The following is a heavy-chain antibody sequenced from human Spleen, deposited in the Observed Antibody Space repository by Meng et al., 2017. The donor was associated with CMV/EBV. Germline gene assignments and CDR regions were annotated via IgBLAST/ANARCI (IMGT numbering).Heavy chain of an antibody. J-gene: IGHJ2*01. D-gene: IGHD5-18*01. Sequence: ETLSLTCAASGFTFSSYSMNWVRQAPGKGLEWVSSISSSSSYIYYADSVKGRFTISRDNAKNSLYLQMNSLRAEDTAVYYCARGGFTAMVLVWYFDLWGRGTLVTVSS. CDR2: ISSSSSYI. CDR3: ARGGFTAMVLVWYFDL. V-gene: IGHV3-21*01. CDR1: GFTFSSYS.